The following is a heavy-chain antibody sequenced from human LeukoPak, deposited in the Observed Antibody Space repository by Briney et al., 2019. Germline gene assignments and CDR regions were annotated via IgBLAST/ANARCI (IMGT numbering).Heavy chain of an antibody. CDR2: IRRKANSYAT. CDR3: TRRYYYGSGSPPIYYYYYYMDV. V-gene: IGHV3-73*01. D-gene: IGHD3-10*01. J-gene: IGHJ6*03. CDR1: GFTFSGSA. Sequence: PGGSLRLSCAASGFTFSGSAMHWVRQASGKGLEWVGRIRRKANSYATAYAASVKGRFTISRDDSKNTAYLQMNSLKTEDTAVYYCTRRYYYGSGSPPIYYYYYYMDVWGKGTTVTVSS.